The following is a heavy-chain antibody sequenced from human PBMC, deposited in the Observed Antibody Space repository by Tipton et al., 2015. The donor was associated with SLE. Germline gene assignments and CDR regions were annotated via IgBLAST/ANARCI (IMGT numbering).Heavy chain of an antibody. J-gene: IGHJ4*02. CDR2: IYYSGST. V-gene: IGHV4-59*12. D-gene: IGHD5-18*01. CDR3: ARDLGGGYSYGYDY. Sequence: TLSLTCTVSGGSISSYYWSWIRQPPGKGLEWIGYIYYSGSTNYNPSLKSRVTISVDTSKNQFSLKLSSVTAADTAVYYCARDLGGGYSYGYDYWGQGTLVTVSS. CDR1: GGSISSYY.